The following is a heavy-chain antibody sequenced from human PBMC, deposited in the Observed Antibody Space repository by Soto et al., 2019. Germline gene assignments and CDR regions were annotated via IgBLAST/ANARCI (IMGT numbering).Heavy chain of an antibody. CDR2: ISVSGGST. Sequence: EVQLLESGGGLVQPGGSMRLSCAASGFSFSSYAMNWVRQAPGKGLEWVSGISVSGGSTYYADSVKGRFTISRDNSKNTLYLQMNSLRAEDTAVYYCAKAPSPARFENWFDPWGQGTLVTVSS. V-gene: IGHV3-23*01. CDR3: AKAPSPARFENWFDP. J-gene: IGHJ5*02. CDR1: GFSFSSYA. D-gene: IGHD2-2*01.